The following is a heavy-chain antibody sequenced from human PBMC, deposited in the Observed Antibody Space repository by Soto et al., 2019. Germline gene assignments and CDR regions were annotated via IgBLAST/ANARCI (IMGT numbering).Heavy chain of an antibody. CDR3: ARNVDWFDP. V-gene: IGHV1-3*04. D-gene: IGHD2-21*01. Sequence: QVQLVQSGPEVKKPGASVKVSCKASGYTFTRYAMHWVRQAPGQGLEWMGWINTSNGNTHYSQKFQGRVTFTRDASATTAYMELSSLTSEDTAVYYCARNVDWFDPWGQGTLVTVSS. J-gene: IGHJ5*02. CDR2: INTSNGNT. CDR1: GYTFTRYA.